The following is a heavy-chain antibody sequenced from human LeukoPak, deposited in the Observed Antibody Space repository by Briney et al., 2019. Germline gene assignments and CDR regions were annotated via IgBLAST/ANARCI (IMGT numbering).Heavy chain of an antibody. CDR1: GFTFSNYD. CDR2: IETAGET. Sequence: GGSLRLSCAASGFTFSNYDMHWVRQAAGKGLEWVSAIETAGETHYAGSVKGRFTISREIAKNSLYLQMNSLRAGDTAVYYCARDYSGENVFDIWGQGTMVTVSS. D-gene: IGHD3-16*01. J-gene: IGHJ3*02. V-gene: IGHV3-13*04. CDR3: ARDYSGENVFDI.